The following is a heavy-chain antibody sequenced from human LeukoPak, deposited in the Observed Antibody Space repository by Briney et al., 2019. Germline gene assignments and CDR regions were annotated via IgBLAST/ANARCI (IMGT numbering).Heavy chain of an antibody. CDR2: INPSVGST. D-gene: IGHD2-21*01. Sequence: ASVKVSCKASGFTSTTVYIQWVRQAPGQGLEWMGIINPSVGSTSYPQKFQGRVTMTRDTSTSTVYMELSGQRSEDTAVYYCVCVVGGAFDIWGQGTLVTVSS. CDR1: GFTSTTVY. V-gene: IGHV1-46*01. CDR3: VCVVGGAFDI. J-gene: IGHJ3*02.